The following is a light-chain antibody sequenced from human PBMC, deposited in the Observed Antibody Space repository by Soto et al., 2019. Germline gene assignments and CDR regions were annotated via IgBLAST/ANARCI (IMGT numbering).Light chain of an antibody. J-gene: IGLJ3*02. Sequence: QSALTQPASVSGSPGQSITISCTGTSSDIGGYDFVSWYQQHPAKAPRLIISEVTNRPSGVSNRFSGSKSGNTASLTISGLQVEDEADYFFSSLTSRDTLVFGGGTKVTAL. CDR1: SSDIGGYDF. V-gene: IGLV2-14*01. CDR3: SSLTSRDTLV. CDR2: EVT.